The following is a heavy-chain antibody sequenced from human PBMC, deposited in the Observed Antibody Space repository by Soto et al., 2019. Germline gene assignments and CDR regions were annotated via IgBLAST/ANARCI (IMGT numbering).Heavy chain of an antibody. J-gene: IGHJ4*02. V-gene: IGHV3-23*01. Sequence: GGSLRLSCAASGFTFSSYAMSWVRQAPGKGLEWVSAISGSGGSTYYADSVKGRFTISRDNSKNTLYLQMNSLRAEDTALYYCAKDRSGYDFWRGYYPDDYWGQGTLVTVSS. CDR1: GFTFSSYA. D-gene: IGHD3-3*01. CDR2: ISGSGGST. CDR3: AKDRSGYDFWRGYYPDDY.